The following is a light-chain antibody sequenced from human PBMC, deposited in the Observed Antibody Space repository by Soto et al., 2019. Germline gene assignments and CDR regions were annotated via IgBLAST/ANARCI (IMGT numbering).Light chain of an antibody. J-gene: IGLJ2*01. CDR2: DVT. V-gene: IGLV2-14*03. Sequence: QSALTQPASVSGSPGQSITISCTGTSNDIGPYNYVSWYQQHPGKAPKLLIYDVTNRASGVSDRFSGSKSGGTASLTISGLQAEDEADYYCSSYTSIIAVVFGGGTQLTVL. CDR3: SSYTSIIAVV. CDR1: SNDIGPYNY.